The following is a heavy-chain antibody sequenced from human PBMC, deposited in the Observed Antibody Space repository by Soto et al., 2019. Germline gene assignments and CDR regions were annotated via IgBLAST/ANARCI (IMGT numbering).Heavy chain of an antibody. Sequence: ASVKVTCKASGYTFTSYGISWVRQAPGQGLEWMGWISAYNGNTNYAQKLQGRVTMTTDTSTSTAYMELRSLRSDDTAVHYCARDSYDFWSGYFKRFDYWGQGTLVTVSS. D-gene: IGHD3-3*01. J-gene: IGHJ4*02. CDR1: GYTFTSYG. CDR2: ISAYNGNT. V-gene: IGHV1-18*01. CDR3: ARDSYDFWSGYFKRFDY.